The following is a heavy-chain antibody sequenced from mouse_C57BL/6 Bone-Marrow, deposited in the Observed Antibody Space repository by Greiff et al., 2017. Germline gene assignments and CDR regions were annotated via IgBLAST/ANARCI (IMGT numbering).Heavy chain of an antibody. CDR3: TTYYCGSSDGYSFDT. D-gene: IGHD1-1*01. CDR1: GFNIKDAY. CDR2: IYPGNGNT. V-gene: IGHV14-4*01. Sequence: EVQLQQSGAELARPGASVKLSCTASGFNIKDAYIHWVKQRPEQGLEWIGWIYPGNGNTEYASKFQGKATITADTSSNTAYLQLSSLTSEDTAVYFCTTYYCGSSDGYSFDTWRAGAPVTAST. J-gene: IGHJ1*01.